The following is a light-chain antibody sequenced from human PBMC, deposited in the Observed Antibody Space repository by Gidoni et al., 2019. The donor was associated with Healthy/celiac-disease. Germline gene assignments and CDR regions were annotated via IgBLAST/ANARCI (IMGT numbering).Light chain of an antibody. CDR1: QSISSY. CDR2: AAS. V-gene: IGKV1-39*01. CDR3: QQSYSTPFT. Sequence: DIQMTQSPISLSASVGDRVTITCRASQSISSYLNWYQQKPGKAPKLLIYAASSLQSGVPSRFSGSGSGTDFTLTISSLQPEDFATYYCQQSYSTPFTFGPGTKVDIK. J-gene: IGKJ3*01.